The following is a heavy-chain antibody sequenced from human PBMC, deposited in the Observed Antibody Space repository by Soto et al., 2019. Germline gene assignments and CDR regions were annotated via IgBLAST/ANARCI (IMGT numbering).Heavy chain of an antibody. CDR1: GGTFSSYT. V-gene: IGHV1-69*02. D-gene: IGHD2-2*01. Sequence: QVQLVQSGAEVKKPGSSVKVSCKASGGTFSSYTISWVRQAPGQGLEWMGRIIPILGIANYAQKFQGRVTITADKSTSKAYMELSSLRSDDTAVYNCARTYCSSTSCPYGMDVWGQGTTVTVSS. CDR2: IIPILGIA. J-gene: IGHJ6*02. CDR3: ARTYCSSTSCPYGMDV.